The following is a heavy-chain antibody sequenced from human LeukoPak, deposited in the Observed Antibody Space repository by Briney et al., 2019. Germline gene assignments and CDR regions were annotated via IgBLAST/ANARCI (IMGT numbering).Heavy chain of an antibody. J-gene: IGHJ6*03. CDR2: INPNSGGT. D-gene: IGHD3-10*01. CDR3: ARGEGYYGSGSYSDNYYYMDV. Sequence: ASVKVSCKASGYTFTSYGISWVRQAPGQGLEWMGWINPNSGGTNYAQKFQGRVTMTRDTSISTAYMELSRLRSDDTAVYYCARGEGYYGSGSYSDNYYYMDVWGKGTTVTISS. CDR1: GYTFTSYG. V-gene: IGHV1-2*02.